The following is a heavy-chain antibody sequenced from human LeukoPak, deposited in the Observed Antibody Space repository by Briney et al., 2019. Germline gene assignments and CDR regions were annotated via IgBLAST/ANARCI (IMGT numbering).Heavy chain of an antibody. Sequence: PSETLSLTCAVSGGSISSSNWWSWVRQPPGKGLEWIGEIYHSGSTNYNPSLKSRVTISVDKSKNQFSLKLSSVTAADTAVYYCARGGPRHGDYYYYCYMDVWGKGTTVTVSS. V-gene: IGHV4-4*02. CDR3: ARGGPRHGDYYYYCYMDV. CDR1: GGSISSSNW. J-gene: IGHJ6*03. D-gene: IGHD4-17*01. CDR2: IYHSGST.